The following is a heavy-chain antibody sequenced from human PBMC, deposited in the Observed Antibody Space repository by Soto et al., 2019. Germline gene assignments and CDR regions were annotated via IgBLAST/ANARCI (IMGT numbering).Heavy chain of an antibody. J-gene: IGHJ4*02. CDR3: ARGIGSWYYFDY. V-gene: IGHV3-7*01. CDR2: VKPDGSDK. CDR1: GFTFRAFW. Sequence: GGSLRLSCAASGFTFRAFWMSWVRQAPGKGLEWVANVKPDGSDKYYVDSVKGRFTISRDNAKDSLYLQMISLRAEDTAVYYCARGIGSWYYFDYWGQGTLVTVSS. D-gene: IGHD6-13*01.